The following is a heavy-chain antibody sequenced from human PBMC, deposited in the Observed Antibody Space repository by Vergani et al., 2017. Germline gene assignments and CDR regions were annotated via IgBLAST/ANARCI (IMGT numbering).Heavy chain of an antibody. Sequence: QVQLVQSGAEVKKPGASVKVSCKVSGYTLTELSMHWVRQAPGKGLEWMGGIIPIFGTANYAQKFQGRVTITADESTSTAYMELSSLRSEDTAVYYCARVRDYGVLFDYWGQGTLVTVSS. CDR2: IIPIFGTA. CDR1: GYTLTELS. V-gene: IGHV1-69*13. CDR3: ARVRDYGVLFDY. D-gene: IGHD4-17*01. J-gene: IGHJ4*02.